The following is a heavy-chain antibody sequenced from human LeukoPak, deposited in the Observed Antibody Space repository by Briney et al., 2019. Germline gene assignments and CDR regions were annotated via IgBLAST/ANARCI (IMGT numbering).Heavy chain of an antibody. CDR1: GFTFDDYA. J-gene: IGHJ3*02. CDR3: AKNIYKGGVREFDAFDI. Sequence: PGRSLRLSFAASGFTFDDYAMPWGRRAPGKGLGWVSGISWNSGSIGYADSVKGRFTISRDNAKNSLYLQMNSLRAEDTALYYCAKNIYKGGVREFDAFDIWGQGTMVTVSS. CDR2: ISWNSGSI. D-gene: IGHD3-16*01. V-gene: IGHV3-9*01.